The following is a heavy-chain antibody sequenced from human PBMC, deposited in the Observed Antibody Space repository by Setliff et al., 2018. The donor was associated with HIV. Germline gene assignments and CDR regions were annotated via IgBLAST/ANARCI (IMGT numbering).Heavy chain of an antibody. CDR2: ISSDGRYI. CDR3: AKDFFGGSGALDAFDI. Sequence: GGSLRLSCAASGFSSRTYNMNWVRQAPGKGLEWVSSISSDGRYIYYADSVKGRFTISRDDAKSSLCLQMYSLRAEDTAVYYCAKDFFGGSGALDAFDIWGQGTMVTVSS. V-gene: IGHV3-21*01. D-gene: IGHD3-10*01. CDR1: GFSSRTYN. J-gene: IGHJ3*02.